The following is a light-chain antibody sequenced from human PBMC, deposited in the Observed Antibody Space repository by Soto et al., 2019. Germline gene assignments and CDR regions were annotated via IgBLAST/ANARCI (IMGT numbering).Light chain of an antibody. V-gene: IGLV7-46*01. CDR3: LLSYGGVKGV. Sequence: QTVVTQEPSLTVSPGGTVTLTCGSSTGAVTSGHFPYWFQQKPGQAPRTLIYETSNKHSWTPARFSGSLLGGIAALTLSGAQPEDEAEYYCLLSYGGVKGVFGGGTKVTVL. J-gene: IGLJ2*01. CDR2: ETS. CDR1: TGAVTSGHF.